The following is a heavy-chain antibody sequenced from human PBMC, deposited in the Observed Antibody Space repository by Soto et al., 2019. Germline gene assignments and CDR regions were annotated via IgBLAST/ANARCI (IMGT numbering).Heavy chain of an antibody. Sequence: QVQLVESGGGVVQPGRSLRLSCAASGLTFSSYGMHWVRQAPGKGLEWVAVISYDGSNKYYADSVKGRFTISRDNSKNTLYLRMNSMRAEDTAVYYCARDWPHSNSWYGAFGYWGQGTLVTVSS. CDR1: GLTFSSYG. D-gene: IGHD6-13*01. J-gene: IGHJ4*02. V-gene: IGHV3-30*03. CDR3: ARDWPHSNSWYGAFGY. CDR2: ISYDGSNK.